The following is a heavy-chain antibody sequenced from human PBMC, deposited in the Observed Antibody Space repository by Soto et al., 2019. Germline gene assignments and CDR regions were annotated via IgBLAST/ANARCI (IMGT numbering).Heavy chain of an antibody. CDR2: ISGSGGST. Sequence: EVQLLESGGGLVQPGGSLRLSCAASGFTFSSYAMSWVRQAPGKGLEWVSAISGSGGSTYYADSVKGRFTISRDNSKNTLYLQMNSLRAEDTAVYYCAKDGAHYGSGRGDAFDIWGQGTMVTVSS. CDR3: AKDGAHYGSGRGDAFDI. J-gene: IGHJ3*02. V-gene: IGHV3-23*01. CDR1: GFTFSSYA. D-gene: IGHD3-10*01.